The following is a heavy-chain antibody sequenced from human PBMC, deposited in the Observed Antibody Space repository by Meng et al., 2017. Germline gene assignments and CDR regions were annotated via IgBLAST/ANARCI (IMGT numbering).Heavy chain of an antibody. CDR3: ARDLYSSGSLDH. J-gene: IGHJ4*02. D-gene: IGHD6-19*01. CDR2: ISSSSNYI. Sequence: GGSLRLSCTASGFIFSSYNINWVRQAPGKGLEWVSSISSSSNYIYYADSLKGRFTISRDNAKNSLYLQMNSLRAEDTAVYYCARDLYSSGSLDHWGQGTLVTVSS. V-gene: IGHV3-21*01. CDR1: GFIFSSYN.